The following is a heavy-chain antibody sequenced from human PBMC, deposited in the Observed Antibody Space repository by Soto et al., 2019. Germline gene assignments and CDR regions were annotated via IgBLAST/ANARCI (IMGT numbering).Heavy chain of an antibody. Sequence: GASLNVSCKASLYTFTSYDINFVRQSTVQLLDFMGCMNPNSGNTFYAQKFQGRFTMTRNTSISTAYMELSSLRSEDTAVYYCASGRGYCSSNSCYRGKWLEQWGQGTMVNVSS. CDR1: LYTFTSYD. CDR2: MNPNSGNT. V-gene: IGHV1-8*01. CDR3: ASGRGYCSSNSCYRGKWLEQ. J-gene: IGHJ4*02. D-gene: IGHD2-2*01.